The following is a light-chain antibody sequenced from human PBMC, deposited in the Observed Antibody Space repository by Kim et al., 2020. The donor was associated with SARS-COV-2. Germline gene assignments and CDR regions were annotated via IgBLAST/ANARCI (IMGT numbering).Light chain of an antibody. Sequence: DIQMTQSPSTLSASVGDRVTITCRASQSLSGWLAWHQQKPGKAPKLLIYKASSLQSGVPSRFSGSDSGTEFTLTISSLQPDDFATYYCQQYNHYPLTFGGGTKLEI. V-gene: IGKV1-5*03. J-gene: IGKJ4*01. CDR3: QQYNHYPLT. CDR2: KAS. CDR1: QSLSGW.